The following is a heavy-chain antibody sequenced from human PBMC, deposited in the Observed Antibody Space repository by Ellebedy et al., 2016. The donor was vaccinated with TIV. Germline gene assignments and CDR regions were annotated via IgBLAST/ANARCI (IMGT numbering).Heavy chain of an antibody. Sequence: SETLSLXXTVSGGSISSYYWSWIRQPPGKGLEWIGYIYYSGNINYNPPLKSRVTISVDTSMNQVSLKLNSVTAADTAVYYCARGPDFWSGYYINKWGQGTLVTVSS. CDR3: ARGPDFWSGYYINK. CDR2: IYYSGNI. CDR1: GGSISSYY. V-gene: IGHV4-59*01. D-gene: IGHD3-3*01. J-gene: IGHJ4*02.